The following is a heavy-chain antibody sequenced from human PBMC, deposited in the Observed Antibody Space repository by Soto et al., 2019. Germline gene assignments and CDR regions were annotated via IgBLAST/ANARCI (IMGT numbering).Heavy chain of an antibody. CDR1: GGSISSYY. CDR3: AREVAGTAAFDI. V-gene: IGHV4-59*12. CDR2: IYYSGST. J-gene: IGHJ3*02. D-gene: IGHD6-19*01. Sequence: SKTLSLTCTVSGGSISSYYWSWIRQPPGKGLEWIGYIYYSGSTNYNPSLKSRVTISVDTSKNQFSLKLSSVTAADTAVYYCAREVAGTAAFDIWGQGTMVTVSS.